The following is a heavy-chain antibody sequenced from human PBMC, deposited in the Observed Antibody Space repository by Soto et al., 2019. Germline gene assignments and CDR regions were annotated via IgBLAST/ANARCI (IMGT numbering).Heavy chain of an antibody. J-gene: IGHJ6*02. CDR3: ARDRGGYCSSTSCRQTYYYYGMDV. V-gene: IGHV4-30-2*01. CDR1: GGSISSGGYS. D-gene: IGHD2-2*03. Sequence: SETLSLTCAVSGGSISSGGYSWSWIRQPPGKGLEWIGYLYHSGSTNYNPSLKIRVTISVDKSKNHFSLKLSFVTAADTAVYYCARDRGGYCSSTSCRQTYYYYGMDVWGQGTTVTVSS. CDR2: LYHSGST.